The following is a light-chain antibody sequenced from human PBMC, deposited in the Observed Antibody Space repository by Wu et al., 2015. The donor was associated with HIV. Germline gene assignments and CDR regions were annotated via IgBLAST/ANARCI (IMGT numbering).Light chain of an antibody. CDR1: QSVSSY. CDR3: QQYNNWPPRT. CDR2: DAS. Sequence: EIVLTQSPATLSLSPGERATLSCRASQSVSSYLAWYQQKPGQAPRLLIYDASNRATGIPARFSGSGSGTEFTLTISSLQSEDFAVYYCQQYNNWPPRTFGQGTKVEIK. J-gene: IGKJ1*01. V-gene: IGKV3-11*01.